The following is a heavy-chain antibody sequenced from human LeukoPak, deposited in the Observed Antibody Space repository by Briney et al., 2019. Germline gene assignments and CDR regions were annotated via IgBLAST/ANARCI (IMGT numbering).Heavy chain of an antibody. CDR2: ISAYNGNT. V-gene: IGHV1-18*01. CDR3: ARDPNSSGWYGGDY. D-gene: IGHD6-13*01. CDR1: GYIFTSYG. J-gene: IGHJ4*02. Sequence: ASVKVSCKASGYIFTSYGITWVRQAPGQRLEWMGWISAYNGNTNYAQKLQGRVILTTDTSTSTAYMELRSLRSDDTAVYYCARDPNSSGWYGGDYWGQGTLVTVSS.